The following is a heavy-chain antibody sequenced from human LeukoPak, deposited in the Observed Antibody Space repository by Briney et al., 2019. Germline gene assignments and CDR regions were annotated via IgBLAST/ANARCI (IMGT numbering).Heavy chain of an antibody. Sequence: GGSLRLSCAASGFTFSSYAMHWVRQAPGKGLEYVSAISRNGGSTYYANSVKGRFTISRDNSKNTLYLQMGSLRAEDMAVYYCARGVAPTSIDYWGQGTLVTVSS. V-gene: IGHV3-64*01. CDR1: GFTFSSYA. J-gene: IGHJ4*02. CDR2: ISRNGGST. D-gene: IGHD2-15*01. CDR3: ARGVAPTSIDY.